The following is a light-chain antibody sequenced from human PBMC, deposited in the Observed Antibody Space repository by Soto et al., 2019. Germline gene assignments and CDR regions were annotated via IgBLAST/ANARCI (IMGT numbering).Light chain of an antibody. CDR2: DAS. CDR1: QSISSY. J-gene: IGKJ5*01. Sequence: EIVLTQSPATLSLSPGERATLSCRDSQSISSYLAWYQQKPGQAPRLLIYDASNRATGIPARFSGSGSGTDFTLTISSLEPEDFAVYYCQQRSNWPSSITFGLGTRLEIK. CDR3: QQRSNWPSSIT. V-gene: IGKV3-11*01.